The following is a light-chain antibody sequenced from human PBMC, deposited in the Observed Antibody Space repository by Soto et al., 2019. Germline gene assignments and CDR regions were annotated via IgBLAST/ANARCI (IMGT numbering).Light chain of an antibody. CDR3: QQYYSGPIT. CDR2: GAS. J-gene: IGKJ4*01. Sequence: DIVMTQSPDSLAVSLGERATINCRSSQSRLYSANNENYLAWYQQNSGQPPKLLIYGASTRQSGVPDRISGSGSGTDFTLTISSLQAEDVAIYSCQQYYSGPITFGGGTKVEIK. CDR1: QSRLYSANNENY. V-gene: IGKV4-1*01.